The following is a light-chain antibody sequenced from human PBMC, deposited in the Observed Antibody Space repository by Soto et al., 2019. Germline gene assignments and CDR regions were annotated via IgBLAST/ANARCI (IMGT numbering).Light chain of an antibody. J-gene: IGKJ1*01. Sequence: DSQSTQSPSTQSASVGDTVTVTCRASQSVSGWLAWYQQKPGEAPKLLIYDASALPRGVPSRFSGSGSGTKFTLTIASLQPDDFATYYCQQYETFSGTFGPGTKVDIK. CDR1: QSVSGW. CDR3: QQYETFSGT. CDR2: DAS. V-gene: IGKV1-5*01.